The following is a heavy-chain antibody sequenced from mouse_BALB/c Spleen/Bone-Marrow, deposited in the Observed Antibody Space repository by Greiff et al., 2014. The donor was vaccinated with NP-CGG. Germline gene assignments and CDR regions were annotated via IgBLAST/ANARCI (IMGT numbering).Heavy chain of an antibody. CDR1: GYTFTSFT. CDR2: INPSSGYT. J-gene: IGHJ4*01. CDR3: ARRDYGPFYALDY. Sequence: VQLQQSGAELARPGASVKMSCKASGYTFTSFTIHWVKQRPGQGLEWIGYINPSSGYTNYNQNFKDKATLIADKSASTAYMQLTSLTSEDSAVYYCARRDYGPFYALDYWGQGTSVTVSS. V-gene: IGHV1-4*01. D-gene: IGHD1-2*01.